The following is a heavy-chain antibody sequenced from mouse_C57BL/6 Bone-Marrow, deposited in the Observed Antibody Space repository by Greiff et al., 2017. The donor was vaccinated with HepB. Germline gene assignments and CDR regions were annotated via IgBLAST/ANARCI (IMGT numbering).Heavy chain of an antibody. J-gene: IGHJ3*01. Sequence: VQLQQSGAELVRPGASVKLSCTASGFNIKDDYMHWVKQRPEQGLEWIGWIDPENGDTEYASKFQGKATITADTSSNTADLQLSSLTSEDTAVYYCTFYGFAYWGQGTLVTVSA. D-gene: IGHD1-1*01. CDR1: GFNIKDDY. V-gene: IGHV14-4*01. CDR3: TFYGFAY. CDR2: IDPENGDT.